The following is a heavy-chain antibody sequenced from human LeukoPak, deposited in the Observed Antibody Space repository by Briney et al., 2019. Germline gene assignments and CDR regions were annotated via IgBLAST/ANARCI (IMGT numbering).Heavy chain of an antibody. J-gene: IGHJ4*02. D-gene: IGHD2-2*01. CDR3: ARGIVVVPAAYPFDY. CDR1: GYTFTGYY. CDR2: INPNSGGT. V-gene: IGHV1-2*02. Sequence: ASVKVSCKASGYTFTGYYMHWVRQAPGQGLEWMGWINPNSGGTNYAQKFQGRVTMTRDTSISTAYMELSRLRSDDTAVYYCARGIVVVPAAYPFDYWGQGTLVTVSS.